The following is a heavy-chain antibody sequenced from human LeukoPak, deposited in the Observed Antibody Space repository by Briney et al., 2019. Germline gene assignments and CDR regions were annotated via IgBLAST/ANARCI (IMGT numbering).Heavy chain of an antibody. CDR1: GFTFDDYA. V-gene: IGHV3-9*01. D-gene: IGHD6-13*01. J-gene: IGHJ4*02. Sequence: PGGSLRLSCAASGFTFDDYAMHWVRQAPGKGLEWVSGISWNSGNIGYADSVKGRFTISRDNAKNSLYLQMNSLRAEDTAVYHCAKEHSSSWYFDYWGQGTLVTVSS. CDR2: ISWNSGNI. CDR3: AKEHSSSWYFDY.